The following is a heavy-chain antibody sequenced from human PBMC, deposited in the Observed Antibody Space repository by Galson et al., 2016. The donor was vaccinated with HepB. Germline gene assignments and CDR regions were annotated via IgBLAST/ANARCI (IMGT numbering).Heavy chain of an antibody. V-gene: IGHV1-18*01. CDR1: GYTFTDYA. CDR3: ARVPYGDLFFDY. J-gene: IGHJ4*02. D-gene: IGHD4/OR15-4a*01. CDR2: LPSNIGKT. Sequence: SVKVSCKAYGYTFTDYAVTWVRQAPGQGLEWMGWLPSNIGKTDYAQKFQDRVTMTTDASTNTAYMELGSLRSDDTAVYYCARVPYGDLFFDYWGPGTLVTVSS.